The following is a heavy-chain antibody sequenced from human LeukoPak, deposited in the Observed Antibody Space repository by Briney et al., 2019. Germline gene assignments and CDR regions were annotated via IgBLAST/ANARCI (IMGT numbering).Heavy chain of an antibody. CDR2: ICGSGGRT. Sequence: QRGGSLTLSCAASGFTFSCYAMSWARDAPEGGGECVSAICGSGGRTYYAHSVKGRFTISREHSKNTPSLQWNRLSPEDRSLYYCTKDKNPITYSYDSSGYYADACDVWPQGTMVSVS. J-gene: IGHJ3*01. CDR3: TKDKNPITYSYDSSGYYADACDV. V-gene: IGHV3-23*01. D-gene: IGHD3-22*01. CDR1: GFTFSCYA.